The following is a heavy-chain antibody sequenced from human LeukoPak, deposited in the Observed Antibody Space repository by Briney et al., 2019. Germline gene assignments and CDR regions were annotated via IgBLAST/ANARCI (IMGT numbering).Heavy chain of an antibody. CDR3: ARAYDFWSGYYPLDY. J-gene: IGHJ4*02. Sequence: SEALSLTCAVYGGSFSGYYWSWIRQPPGKGLEWIGEINHSGSTNYNPSLKSRVTISVDTSKNQFSLKLSSVTAADTAVYYCARAYDFWSGYYPLDYWGQGTLVTVSS. CDR2: INHSGST. CDR1: GGSFSGYY. V-gene: IGHV4-34*01. D-gene: IGHD3-3*01.